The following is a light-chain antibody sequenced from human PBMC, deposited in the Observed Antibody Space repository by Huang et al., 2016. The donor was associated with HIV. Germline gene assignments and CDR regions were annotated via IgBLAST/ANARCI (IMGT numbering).Light chain of an antibody. CDR1: QSVSRN. V-gene: IGKV3-11*01. CDR3: QQRDT. Sequence: EIVLTQSPATESLSPGERATLSCRASQSVSRNLGCYQQKFCQAPRLLIYSAATRATGSPARFSGSGSGTNFTLTISGLEPEDCAVYYCQQRDTFGPGTRLEI. CDR2: SAA. J-gene: IGKJ5*01.